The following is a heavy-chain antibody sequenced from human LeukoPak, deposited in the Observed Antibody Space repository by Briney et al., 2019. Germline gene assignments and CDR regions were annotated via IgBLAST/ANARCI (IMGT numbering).Heavy chain of an antibody. CDR2: IESKAYGGTT. CDR1: GFTFSDYY. Sequence: PGGSLRLSCAASGFTFSDYYMSWVRQAPGKGLEWVGFIESKAYGGTTEYAASVKGRFTISRDDSKSIAYLQMNSLKTEDTAVYYCTRDRAQPLLSYLDYWGQGTLVTVSS. V-gene: IGHV3-49*04. D-gene: IGHD2-21*02. J-gene: IGHJ4*02. CDR3: TRDRAQPLLSYLDY.